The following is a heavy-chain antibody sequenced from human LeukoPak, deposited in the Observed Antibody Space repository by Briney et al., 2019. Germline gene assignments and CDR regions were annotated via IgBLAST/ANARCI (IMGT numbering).Heavy chain of an antibody. CDR3: ARTHIIDSSGYYYELQAFDI. V-gene: IGHV3-21*01. CDR1: GFTFSSYS. Sequence: GRSLRLSCAASGFTFSSYSMNWVRQAPGKGLEWVSSISSSSSYIYYADSVKGRFTISRDNAKNSLYLQMNSLRAEDTAVYYCARTHIIDSSGYYYELQAFDIWGQGTMVTVSS. J-gene: IGHJ3*02. D-gene: IGHD3-22*01. CDR2: ISSSSSYI.